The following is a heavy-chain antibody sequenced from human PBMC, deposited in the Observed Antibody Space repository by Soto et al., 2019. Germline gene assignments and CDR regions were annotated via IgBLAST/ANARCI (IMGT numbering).Heavy chain of an antibody. D-gene: IGHD3-16*01. CDR1: GGSISSGDYY. J-gene: IGHJ4*02. V-gene: IGHV4-30-4*01. Sequence: PSETLSLTCTVSGGSISSGDYYWSWIRQPPGKGLEWIGYIYYSGSTYYNPSLKSRVTISVDTSKNQFSLKLSSVTAADTAVYYCARTPGGRPFAYWGQGTLVTFSS. CDR3: ARTPGGRPFAY. CDR2: IYYSGST.